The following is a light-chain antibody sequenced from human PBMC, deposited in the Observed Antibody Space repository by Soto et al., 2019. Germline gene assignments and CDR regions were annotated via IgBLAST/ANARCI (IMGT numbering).Light chain of an antibody. Sequence: DIQMTQSPSSLSASVGDRVTITCRASQTISTYLNWYQQKPGKAPRLLIYDASSLLSGVPSRFSGSGSGTDFTLTIASLQSEDYAVYYCHQYNNWPPWTFGQGTKVDIK. V-gene: IGKV1-39*01. CDR2: DAS. CDR1: QTISTY. CDR3: HQYNNWPPWT. J-gene: IGKJ1*01.